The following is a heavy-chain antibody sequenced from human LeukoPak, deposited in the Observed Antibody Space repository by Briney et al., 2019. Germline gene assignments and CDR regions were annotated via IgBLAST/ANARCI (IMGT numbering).Heavy chain of an antibody. J-gene: IGHJ5*02. D-gene: IGHD6-19*01. CDR2: IRYDGRNK. CDR1: GFTFSNYG. Sequence: GGSLRLSCAASGFTFSNYGIHWVRQAPGKGLEWVAFIRYDGRNKYYADSVKGRFTISRDISKNTLYLQMNSLRAEDTAVYYCAKAGGSGWYFSDNWFDPWGQGTLVAVSS. V-gene: IGHV3-30*02. CDR3: AKAGGSGWYFSDNWFDP.